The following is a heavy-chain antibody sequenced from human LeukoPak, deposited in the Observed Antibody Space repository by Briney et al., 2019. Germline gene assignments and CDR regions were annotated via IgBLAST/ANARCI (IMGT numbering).Heavy chain of an antibody. CDR1: GVSISSYY. D-gene: IGHD3-22*01. Sequence: SETLSLTCTVSGVSISSYYWRWIRQPPGKGLEWIGYIYYSGSTNYNPSLKSRFTISVDTSKNQFSRKLSSVTAADTAVYYCARGYYDRYDAFDIWGQGTMVTVSS. J-gene: IGHJ3*02. CDR3: ARGYYDRYDAFDI. V-gene: IGHV4-59*01. CDR2: IYYSGST.